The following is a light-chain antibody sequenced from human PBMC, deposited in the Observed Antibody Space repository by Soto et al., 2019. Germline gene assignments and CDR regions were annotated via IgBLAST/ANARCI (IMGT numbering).Light chain of an antibody. CDR1: QSASSY. CDR3: QQRSNWPPIT. J-gene: IGKJ5*01. CDR2: DAS. V-gene: IGKV3-11*01. Sequence: EIVLTQSPATLSLSPGERATLSCRASQSASSYFAWYQQKPGQAPRLLIYDASNRATGIPARFSGSGSGTDFTLTISSLEPEDFAVYYCQQRSNWPPITFGQGTRLEIK.